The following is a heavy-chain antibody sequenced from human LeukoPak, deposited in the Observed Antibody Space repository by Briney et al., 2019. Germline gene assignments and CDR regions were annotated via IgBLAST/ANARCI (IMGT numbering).Heavy chain of an antibody. CDR2: ISSGGTIT. V-gene: IGHV3-48*03. CDR1: GFSFSTYE. D-gene: IGHD6-19*01. J-gene: IGHJ4*02. Sequence: PGGSLRLSCAASGFSFSTYEMHWVRQVPGKGLEWVSDISSGGTITYYADSVRGRFTTSRDNAKNLLYLQMHSLRAEDTAIYYCSLLAVASPQDYWGQGTLVTVSS. CDR3: SLLAVASPQDY.